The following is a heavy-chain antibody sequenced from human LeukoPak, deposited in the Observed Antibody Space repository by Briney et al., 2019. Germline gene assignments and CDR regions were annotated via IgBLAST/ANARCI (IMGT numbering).Heavy chain of an antibody. Sequence: PGGSLRLSCAASGFTFSSYGMHWVRQAPGKGLEWVAVIWYDGSNKYYADSVKGRFTISRDNSKNTLYLQMNSLRAEDTAVYYCAREGSTSCHDYWGQGTLVTVSS. CDR2: IWYDGSNK. V-gene: IGHV3-33*01. CDR1: GFTFSSYG. CDR3: AREGSTSCHDY. D-gene: IGHD2-2*01. J-gene: IGHJ4*02.